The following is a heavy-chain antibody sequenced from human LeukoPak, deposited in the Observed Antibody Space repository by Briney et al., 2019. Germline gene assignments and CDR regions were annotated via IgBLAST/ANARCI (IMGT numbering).Heavy chain of an antibody. Sequence: SETLSLTCTVSGGSISSYYWSWIRQPPGKGLEWIGYIYYSGSTNYNPSLKSRVTISVDTSKNQFSLKLSSVTAADTAVYYCAREGPDYGDYDYYYYGMDVWGQGTTVTVSS. CDR1: GGSISSYY. D-gene: IGHD4-17*01. J-gene: IGHJ6*02. CDR2: IYYSGST. CDR3: AREGPDYGDYDYYYYGMDV. V-gene: IGHV4-59*12.